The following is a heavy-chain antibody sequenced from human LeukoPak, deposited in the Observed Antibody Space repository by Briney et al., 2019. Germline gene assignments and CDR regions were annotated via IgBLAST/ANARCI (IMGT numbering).Heavy chain of an antibody. Sequence: GGSLRLSCAASGFTFSNYAMSWVRQAPGKGLEWVSAFSGSGGSTYYADSVEGRFTISRDNSKNTLSLQMNSLRAEDTAVYYCARAAVPAAPLDYWGQGTLVTVSS. J-gene: IGHJ4*02. V-gene: IGHV3-23*01. CDR3: ARAAVPAAPLDY. D-gene: IGHD6-19*01. CDR2: FSGSGGST. CDR1: GFTFSNYA.